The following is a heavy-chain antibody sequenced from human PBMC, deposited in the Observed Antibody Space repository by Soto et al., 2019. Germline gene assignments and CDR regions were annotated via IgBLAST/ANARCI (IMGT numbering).Heavy chain of an antibody. D-gene: IGHD5-12*01. CDR2: INAGNGNT. CDR1: GYTFTSYA. CDR3: ARDRYSGYDFHNWFDP. Sequence: ASVKVSCKASGYTFTSYAMHWVRQAPGQRLEWMGWINAGNGNTNYAQKLQGRVTMTTDTSTSTAYMELRSLRSDDTAVYYCARDRYSGYDFHNWFDPWGQGTLVTAPQ. V-gene: IGHV1-3*01. J-gene: IGHJ5*02.